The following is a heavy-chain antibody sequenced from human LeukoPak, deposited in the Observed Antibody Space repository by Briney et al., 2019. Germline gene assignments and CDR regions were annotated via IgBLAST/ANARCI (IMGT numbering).Heavy chain of an antibody. CDR3: ARVVDYGSGSYSDY. D-gene: IGHD3-10*01. CDR1: GYTFTGYY. CDR2: INPNSGGT. Sequence: ASVKVSCKASGYTFTGYYMHWVRQAPGQGLEWMGWINPNSGGTNYAQKFQGRVTMTRDTSISTAYMELSRLRSDDAAVYYCARVVDYGSGSYSDYWGQGTLVTVSS. J-gene: IGHJ4*02. V-gene: IGHV1-2*02.